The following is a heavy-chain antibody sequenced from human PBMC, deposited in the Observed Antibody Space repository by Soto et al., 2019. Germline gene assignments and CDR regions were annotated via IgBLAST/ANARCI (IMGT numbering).Heavy chain of an antibody. CDR3: ARTSSTYNWNGYYYYYGMDV. CDR1: GGSISSYY. V-gene: IGHV4-59*08. D-gene: IGHD1-1*01. J-gene: IGHJ6*02. CDR2: SYYSWRT. Sequence: SETLSLHRTVSGGSISSYYWSWIPPPPGKGLEWIGYSYYSWRTNYNPPLKRRVPISVDTSKNQFSLKLSSVTAADTAVYYCARTSSTYNWNGYYYYYGMDVWGQGTTVTVSS.